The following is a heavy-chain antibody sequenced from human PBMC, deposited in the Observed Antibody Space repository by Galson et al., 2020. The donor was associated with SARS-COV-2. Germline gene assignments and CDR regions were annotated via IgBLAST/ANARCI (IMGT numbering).Heavy chain of an antibody. D-gene: IGHD2-21*02. CDR3: ARMKCDRLRHCDS. V-gene: IGHV4-59*01. J-gene: IGHJ4*02. Sequence: SETLSLTCAVSAGSISNDSRVWVRQPAGKEMEWISHIDYWGVTDYNPSLKTRVTISIDTSRNQFSLKLTSVTAADTAIYYCARMKCDRLRHCDSWRQGTLATVSS. CDR1: AGSISNDS. CDR2: IDYWGVT.